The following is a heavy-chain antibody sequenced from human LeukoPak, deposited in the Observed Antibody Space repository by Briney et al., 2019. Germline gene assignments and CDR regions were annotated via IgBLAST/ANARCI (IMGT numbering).Heavy chain of an antibody. CDR2: ITGSGGST. V-gene: IGHV3-23*01. CDR3: AKDFVTVTGLVNYFDY. J-gene: IGHJ4*02. Sequence: GGSLKLSCTASGFTFGDYGLSWVRQAPGKGLEWVSSITGSGGSTYYADSVKGRFTISRDNSKNKLYLLMNSLRAEDTAVYYCAKDFVTVTGLVNYFDYWGQGTLVTVSS. CDR1: GFTFGDYG. D-gene: IGHD6-19*01.